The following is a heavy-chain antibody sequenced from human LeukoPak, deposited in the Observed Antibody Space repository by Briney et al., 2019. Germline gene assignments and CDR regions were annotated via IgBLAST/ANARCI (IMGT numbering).Heavy chain of an antibody. CDR1: GGSISSSSYY. Sequence: SETLSLTCTVSGGSISSSSYYWGWIRQPPGKGLEWIGSIYYSGSTYYNPSLKSRVTISVDTSKNQFSLKLSSVTAADTAVYYCASHYGDPKKFDYWGQGTLVTVSS. CDR2: IYYSGST. D-gene: IGHD4-17*01. V-gene: IGHV4-39*07. CDR3: ASHYGDPKKFDY. J-gene: IGHJ4*02.